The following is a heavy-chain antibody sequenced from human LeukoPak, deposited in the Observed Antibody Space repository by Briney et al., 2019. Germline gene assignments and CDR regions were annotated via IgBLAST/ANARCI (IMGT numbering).Heavy chain of an antibody. CDR3: ARDYDSSGYPDCYFDY. D-gene: IGHD3-22*01. Sequence: GRSLRLSCAASGFTFSIFGMHWVRQAPGKGLEWVAVISYDGSNKYYADSVKGRFTISRDNSKNTLYLQMNSLRAEDTAVYYCARDYDSSGYPDCYFDYWGQGTLVTVSS. J-gene: IGHJ4*02. V-gene: IGHV3-30*03. CDR2: ISYDGSNK. CDR1: GFTFSIFG.